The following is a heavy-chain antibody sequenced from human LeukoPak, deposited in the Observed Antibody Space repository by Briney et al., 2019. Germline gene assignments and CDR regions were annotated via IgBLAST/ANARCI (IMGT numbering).Heavy chain of an antibody. J-gene: IGHJ5*02. Sequence: ASVKVSCKASGYTFTYYYMHWVRQAPGQGLEWMGWINPNSGGTNYAQRFQGRVTMTSDTSISTAYMELSRLRSDDTAVYYCAREDVAGWFDPWGQGTLVTVSS. D-gene: IGHD2-15*01. CDR1: GYTFTYYY. CDR2: INPNSGGT. CDR3: AREDVAGWFDP. V-gene: IGHV1-2*02.